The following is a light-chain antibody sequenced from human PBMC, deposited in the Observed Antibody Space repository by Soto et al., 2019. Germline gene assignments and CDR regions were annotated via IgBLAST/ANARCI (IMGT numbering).Light chain of an antibody. CDR2: EVS. Sequence: QSALTQPASVSGSPGQSITISCTGTSSDVGGYNYVSWYQHHPGKAPKVMIYEVSNRPSGVSNRFSGSKSGNTASLTISGLQAEDGAEYYCGSCTNTTTLVFGGGTKLTFL. CDR3: GSCTNTTTLV. V-gene: IGLV2-14*01. CDR1: SSDVGGYNY. J-gene: IGLJ3*02.